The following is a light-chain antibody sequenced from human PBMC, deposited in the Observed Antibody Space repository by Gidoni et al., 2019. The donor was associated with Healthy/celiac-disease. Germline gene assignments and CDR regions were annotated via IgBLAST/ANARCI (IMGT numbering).Light chain of an antibody. V-gene: IGKV1D-13*01. CDR1: QGISSA. Sequence: AIQWTQSPSSLSASVGDRVTITCRARQGISSALAWYQQKPGKAPKLLIYDASSLESGVPSRFSGSGSGTDFTLTISSLQPEDFAPYYCQQFNNYPRPFGQGTKLEIK. J-gene: IGKJ2*01. CDR3: QQFNNYPRP. CDR2: DAS.